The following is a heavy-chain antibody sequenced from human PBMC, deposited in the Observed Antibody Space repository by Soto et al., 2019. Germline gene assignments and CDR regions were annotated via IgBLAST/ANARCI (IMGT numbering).Heavy chain of an antibody. V-gene: IGHV4-34*01. CDR3: ARGNLVAGIGRAPPDY. CDR2: INHSGST. Sequence: SETLSLTCAVYGGSFSGYYWSWIRQPPGKRLEWIGEINHSGSTNYNPSLKSRVPISVDTSKYQFSLKLSSVTAADTAVYYCARGNLVAGIGRAPPDYWGQGTLVTVSS. D-gene: IGHD6-19*01. J-gene: IGHJ4*02. CDR1: GGSFSGYY.